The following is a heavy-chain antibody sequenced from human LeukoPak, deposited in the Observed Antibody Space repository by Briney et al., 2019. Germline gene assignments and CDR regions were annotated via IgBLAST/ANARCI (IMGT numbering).Heavy chain of an antibody. V-gene: IGHV4-59*01. CDR1: GGSISSYY. J-gene: IGHJ6*03. D-gene: IGHD6-19*01. CDR2: VYYSGST. Sequence: PSETLSLTCTVSGGSISSYYWSWIRQPPGKGLEWIGSVYYSGSTNYNPSLKSRVTISLDTSKNQFSLKLSSVTAADTAVYYCAREKKQWLVTGTYYYYYMDVWGKGTTVTVSS. CDR3: AREKKQWLVTGTYYYYYMDV.